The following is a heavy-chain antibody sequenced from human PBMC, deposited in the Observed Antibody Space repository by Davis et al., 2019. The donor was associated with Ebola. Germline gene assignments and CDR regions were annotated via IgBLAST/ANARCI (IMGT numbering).Heavy chain of an antibody. D-gene: IGHD3-3*01. CDR3: AKDPFGAIFGVVID. J-gene: IGHJ4*02. V-gene: IGHV3-30*02. CDR1: GFTFSSYG. CDR2: IRYDGSNK. Sequence: PGGPLRLSCAASGFTFSSYGMHWVRQAPGKGLEWVAFIRYDGSNKYYADSVKGRFTISRDNSKNTLYLQMNSLRAEDTAVYYCAKDPFGAIFGVVIDWGQGTLVTVSS.